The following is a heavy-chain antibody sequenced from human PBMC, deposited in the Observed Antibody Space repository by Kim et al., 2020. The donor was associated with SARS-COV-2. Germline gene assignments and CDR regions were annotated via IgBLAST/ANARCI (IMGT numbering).Heavy chain of an antibody. Sequence: GSLRLSCAASGFTFSSYGMHWVRQAPGKGLEWVAVISYDGSNKYYADSVKGRFTISRDNSKNTLYLQMNSLRAEDTAVYYCAGRGYSYGPEDYWGQGTL. J-gene: IGHJ4*02. CDR2: ISYDGSNK. D-gene: IGHD5-18*01. V-gene: IGHV3-30*03. CDR3: AGRGYSYGPEDY. CDR1: GFTFSSYG.